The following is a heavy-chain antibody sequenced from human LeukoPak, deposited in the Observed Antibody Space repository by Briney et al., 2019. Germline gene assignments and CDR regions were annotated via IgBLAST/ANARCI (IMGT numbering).Heavy chain of an antibody. D-gene: IGHD2-2*01. CDR1: GGSISSGGYY. CDR3: ARRGCSSTSCYRGFGY. V-gene: IGHV4-30-2*01. Sequence: SQTLSLTCTVSGGSISSGGYYWSWIRQPPGKGLEWIGEINHSGSTNYNPSLKSRVTISVDTSKNQFSLKLSSVTAADTAVYYCARRGCSSTSCYRGFGYWGQGTLVTVSS. J-gene: IGHJ4*02. CDR2: INHSGST.